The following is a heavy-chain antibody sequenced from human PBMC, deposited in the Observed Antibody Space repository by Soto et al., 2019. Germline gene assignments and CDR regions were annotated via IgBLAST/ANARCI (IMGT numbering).Heavy chain of an antibody. Sequence: ASVKVSCKASGYTFTSYCISWVRQAPGQGLEWMGWISAYNGNTNYAQKLQGRVTMTTDTSTSTAYMELRSLRSDDTAVYYCARAVEWLLRYYFDYWGQGTLVTVSS. J-gene: IGHJ4*02. D-gene: IGHD3-3*01. CDR2: ISAYNGNT. CDR1: GYTFTSYC. V-gene: IGHV1-18*04. CDR3: ARAVEWLLRYYFDY.